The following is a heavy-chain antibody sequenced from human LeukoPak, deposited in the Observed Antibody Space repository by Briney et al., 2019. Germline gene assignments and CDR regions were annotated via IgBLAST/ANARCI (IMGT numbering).Heavy chain of an antibody. Sequence: GESLRLSCAASGFTFTTYCMSWVRQLPGKGLEWVANINQDGTEKYYVDSVKGRFTISRDNAKNSLDLQMNSLRAEDTAVYYCARGHPGGARPFDYWGQGTLVTVSS. V-gene: IGHV3-7*01. CDR3: ARGHPGGARPFDY. CDR2: INQDGTEK. J-gene: IGHJ4*02. CDR1: GFTFTTYC. D-gene: IGHD6-6*01.